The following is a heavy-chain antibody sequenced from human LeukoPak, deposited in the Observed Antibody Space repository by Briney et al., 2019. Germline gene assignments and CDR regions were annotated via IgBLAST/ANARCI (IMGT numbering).Heavy chain of an antibody. CDR1: GFTFSSHE. J-gene: IGHJ4*02. Sequence: PGGSLRLSCAASGFTFSSHEMNWVRQAPGKGLEWVSYISSSGSTIYYADSVKGRFTISRDNAKNSLYLQMNSLRAEDTAVYYCAREAVYGSGSSDYWGQGTLVTVSS. V-gene: IGHV3-48*03. D-gene: IGHD3-10*01. CDR3: AREAVYGSGSSDY. CDR2: ISSSGSTI.